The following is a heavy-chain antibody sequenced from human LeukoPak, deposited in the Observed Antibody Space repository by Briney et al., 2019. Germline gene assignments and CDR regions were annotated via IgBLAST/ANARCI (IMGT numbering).Heavy chain of an antibody. Sequence: GGSLRLSCAASGFTLSDYWMNWVRQAPGKGLEWVSYISDSSTLTYYAGSVKGRFTISRDNAKNSLSLQLNSLRDEDTAVYFCAKVIRGGYGMDVWGQGTTVTVSS. CDR1: GFTLSDYW. V-gene: IGHV3-48*02. CDR3: AKVIRGGYGMDV. CDR2: ISDSSTLT. J-gene: IGHJ6*02. D-gene: IGHD3-10*01.